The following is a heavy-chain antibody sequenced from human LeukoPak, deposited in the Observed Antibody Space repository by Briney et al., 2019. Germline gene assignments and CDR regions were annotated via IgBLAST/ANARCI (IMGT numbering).Heavy chain of an antibody. V-gene: IGHV4-34*01. CDR3: ARMVGQLIEYYFDY. CDR1: GGSFSGYY. CDR2: INHSGST. J-gene: IGHJ4*02. D-gene: IGHD1/OR15-1a*01. Sequence: SETLSLTCAVYGGSFSGYYWSWIRQPPGKGLEWIGEINHSGSTNYNPSLESRVTMSIDTSNNQFSLKLKSVTAADTAVYYCARMVGQLIEYYFDYWGRGTLVTVSS.